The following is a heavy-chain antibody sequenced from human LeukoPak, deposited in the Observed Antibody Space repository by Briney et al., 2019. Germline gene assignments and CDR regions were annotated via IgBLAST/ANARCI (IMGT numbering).Heavy chain of an antibody. Sequence: SETLSLTCTVSGGSISSGGYYWSWIRQPPGKGLEWIGYIYHSGSTYYNPSLKSRVTISVDRSKNQFSLKLSSVTAADTAVYYCAGSGSYLRGPFDYWGQGTLVTVSS. J-gene: IGHJ4*02. CDR1: GGSISSGGYY. CDR2: IYHSGST. D-gene: IGHD1-26*01. V-gene: IGHV4-30-2*01. CDR3: AGSGSYLRGPFDY.